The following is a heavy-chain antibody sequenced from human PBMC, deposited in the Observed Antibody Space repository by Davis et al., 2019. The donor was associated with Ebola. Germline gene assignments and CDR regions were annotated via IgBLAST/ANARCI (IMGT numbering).Heavy chain of an antibody. J-gene: IGHJ4*02. CDR1: GGSISSSNW. Sequence: MPGGSLRLSCAVSGGSISSSNWWSWVRQPPGKGLEWIGEIYHSGSTNYNPSLKSRVTISVDKSKNQFSLKLSSVTAADTAVYYCARDRGWLRLTYFDYWGQGTLVTVSS. CDR2: IYHSGST. V-gene: IGHV4-4*02. CDR3: ARDRGWLRLTYFDY. D-gene: IGHD5-12*01.